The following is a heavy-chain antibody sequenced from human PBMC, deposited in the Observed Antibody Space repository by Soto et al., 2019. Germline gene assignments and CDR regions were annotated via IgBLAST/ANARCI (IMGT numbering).Heavy chain of an antibody. CDR1: GDSVSSPYY. V-gene: IGHV4-4*02. D-gene: IGHD6-19*01. J-gene: IGHJ4*02. CDR2: VFHTGTT. Sequence: QVQLQESGPGLVKPSGTLSLTCAVSGDSVSSPYYWCWVRQPPGKGLEWIGEVFHTGTTSYNPSLSSRVTLSMDKSNTQFALDLSSVTAADTAVYYCARSAGWYAVHSWGPGTLVIVSS. CDR3: ARSAGWYAVHS.